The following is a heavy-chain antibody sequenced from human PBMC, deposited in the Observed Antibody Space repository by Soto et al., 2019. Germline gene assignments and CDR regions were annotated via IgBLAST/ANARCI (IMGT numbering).Heavy chain of an antibody. D-gene: IGHD2-15*01. Sequence: ASVKVSCKASGYTFTSYGISWVRQAPGQGLEWMGWISAYNGNINYAQKLQGRVTMTTDTSTSTAYMELRSLRSDDTAVYYCARTYCSGGSCYTPGAFDIWGQGTMVTGSS. CDR1: GYTFTSYG. V-gene: IGHV1-18*01. CDR2: ISAYNGNI. J-gene: IGHJ3*02. CDR3: ARTYCSGGSCYTPGAFDI.